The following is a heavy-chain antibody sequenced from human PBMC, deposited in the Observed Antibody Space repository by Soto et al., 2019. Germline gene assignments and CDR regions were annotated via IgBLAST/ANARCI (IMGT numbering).Heavy chain of an antibody. CDR1: GFTFSSHW. V-gene: IGHV3-7*01. CDR2: IKQDGSEE. J-gene: IGHJ6*02. CDR3: ARIAASGRGWDV. Sequence: EVQLVESGGGLVQPGGSLRLSCVDSGFTFSSHWMSWVRQAPVKGLEWVGNIKQDGSEENYVDSVKGRFTISRDNAKNSMYLQMTSLRAEDTAVYYCARIAASGRGWDVWGQGTTVVVSS. D-gene: IGHD6-13*01.